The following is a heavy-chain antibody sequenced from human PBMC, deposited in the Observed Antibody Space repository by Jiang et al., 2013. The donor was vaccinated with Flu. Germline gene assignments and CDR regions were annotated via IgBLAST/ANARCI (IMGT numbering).Heavy chain of an antibody. CDR2: IYPDDSEA. Sequence: EVKKPGESLKISCKGSGYSFSTYWIGWVRQKPGKGLEWMGVIYPDDSEARYSPSFRGQVTISADKSSSTAYLQWNSLKASDTAMYYCARHHNPRTSSYGMAHWGQGTTVTVSS. J-gene: IGHJ6*02. V-gene: IGHV5-51*01. CDR3: ARHHNPRTSSYGMAH. D-gene: IGHD3/OR15-3a*01. CDR1: GYSFSTYW.